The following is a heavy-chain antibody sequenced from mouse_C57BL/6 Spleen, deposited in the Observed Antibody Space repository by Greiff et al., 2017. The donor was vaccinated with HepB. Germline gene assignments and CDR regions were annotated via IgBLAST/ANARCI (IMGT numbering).Heavy chain of an antibody. CDR3: ARRGKGNAMDY. Sequence: QVQLQQPGAELVKPGASVKMSRKASGYTFTSYWITWVKQRPGQGLEWIGDIYPGSGSTNYNEKFKSKATLTVDTSSSTAYMQLSSLTSEDSAVYYCARRGKGNAMDYWGQGTSVTVSS. CDR1: GYTFTSYW. V-gene: IGHV1-55*01. J-gene: IGHJ4*01. D-gene: IGHD1-3*01. CDR2: IYPGSGST.